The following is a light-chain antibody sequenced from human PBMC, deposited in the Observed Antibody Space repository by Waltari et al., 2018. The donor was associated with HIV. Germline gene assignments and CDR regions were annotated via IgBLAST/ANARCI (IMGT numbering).Light chain of an antibody. CDR3: QSYDRSLNGYV. CDR2: GSG. J-gene: IGLJ1*01. Sequence: VLTQPPSVSGAPGQSVTILCTAHSSNTATGFDVQEYQQLSGTAPNLLIFGSGSRPSGVPRRFSGSKSGTSPSLAIAGLQLEDEGDYYCQSYDRSLNGYVFGGGTKVIV. CDR1: SSNTATGFD. V-gene: IGLV1-40*01.